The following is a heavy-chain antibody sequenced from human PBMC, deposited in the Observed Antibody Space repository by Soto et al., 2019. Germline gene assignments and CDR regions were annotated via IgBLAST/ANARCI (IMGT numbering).Heavy chain of an antibody. CDR3: AKDPWWQAVALDY. J-gene: IGHJ4*02. CDR1: GFTFSSYG. V-gene: IGHV3-30*18. D-gene: IGHD6-19*01. Sequence: QVQLVESGGGVVQPGRSLRLSCAASGFTFSSYGMHWVRQAPGKGLEWVAVISYDGSNKYYADSVKGRFTISRDNSKNSLYLQMNSLRAEDTAVYYCAKDPWWQAVALDYWGQGTLVTVSS. CDR2: ISYDGSNK.